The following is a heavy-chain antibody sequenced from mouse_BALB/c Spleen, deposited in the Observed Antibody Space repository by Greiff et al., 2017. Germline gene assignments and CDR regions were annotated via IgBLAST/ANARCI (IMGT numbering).Heavy chain of an antibody. CDR3: ARNWYGNYGWFAY. V-gene: IGHV2-2*02. D-gene: IGHD2-10*02. CDR2: IWSGGST. CDR1: GFSLTSYG. J-gene: IGHJ3*01. Sequence: VHLVESGPGLVQPSQSLSITCTVSGFSLTSYGVHWVRQSPGKGLEWLGVIWSGGSTDYNAAFISRLSISKDNSKSQVFFKMNSLQANDTAIYYCARNWYGNYGWFAYWGQGTLVTVSA.